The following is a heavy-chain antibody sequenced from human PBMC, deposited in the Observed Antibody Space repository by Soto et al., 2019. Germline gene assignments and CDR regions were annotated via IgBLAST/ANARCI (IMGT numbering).Heavy chain of an antibody. J-gene: IGHJ4*02. D-gene: IGHD5-12*01. CDR3: ARVGHSGYAWLDY. V-gene: IGHV3-33*01. CDR1: GFIFSSYG. CDR2: IWYDGSHR. Sequence: QVQLVESGGGVVQPGRSLRLSCAASGFIFSSYGIDWVRQAPGKGLEWVAVIWYDGSHRYYADSVKGRFTISRDMSENTVYLPVYSLRVEDTAVYYCARVGHSGYAWLDYWGQGTLLTVSP.